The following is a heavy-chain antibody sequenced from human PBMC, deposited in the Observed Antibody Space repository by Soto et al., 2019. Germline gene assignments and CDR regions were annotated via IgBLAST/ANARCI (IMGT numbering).Heavy chain of an antibody. Sequence: ASVKVSCKASGYTFTSYGISWVRQAPGQGLEWIGWISAYNGNTNYAQKLQGRVTMTTDTSTSTAYMELRSLRSDDTAVYYCARDQFDSYGPKGGLDYWGQGTLVTVSS. CDR3: ARDQFDSYGPKGGLDY. CDR2: ISAYNGNT. D-gene: IGHD5-18*01. J-gene: IGHJ4*02. V-gene: IGHV1-18*01. CDR1: GYTFTSYG.